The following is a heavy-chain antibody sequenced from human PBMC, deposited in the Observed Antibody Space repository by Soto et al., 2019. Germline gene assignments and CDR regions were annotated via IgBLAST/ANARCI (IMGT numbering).Heavy chain of an antibody. V-gene: IGHV4-59*01. D-gene: IGHD1-26*01. CDR2: ISYTGST. CDR1: GDSISSYY. J-gene: IGHJ4*02. Sequence: QVQLQESGPGLVKPSETLSLTCSASGDSISSYYWTWIRQPPAKGLEWIGFISYTGSTSYNPSLKNRVTISVDTSKNQLSLRLRSVTAADTAVYYCVRYSGTYYVYWGQGTLVTVSS. CDR3: VRYSGTYYVY.